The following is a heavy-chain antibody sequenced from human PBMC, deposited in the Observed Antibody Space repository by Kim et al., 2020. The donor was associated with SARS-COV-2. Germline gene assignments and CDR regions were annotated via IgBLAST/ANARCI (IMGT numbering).Heavy chain of an antibody. Sequence: YNPSRKSRVTLSVDTSKNQFSLKLSSVTAADTAVYYCARGRAAAGDAFDIWGQGTMVTVSS. J-gene: IGHJ3*02. D-gene: IGHD6-13*01. CDR3: ARGRAAAGDAFDI. V-gene: IGHV4-59*09.